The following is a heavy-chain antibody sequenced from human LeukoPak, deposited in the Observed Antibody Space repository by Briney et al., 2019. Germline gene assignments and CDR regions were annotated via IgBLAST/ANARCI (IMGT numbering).Heavy chain of an antibody. Sequence: GASVKVSCKASGGTFSSYAISWVRQAPGQGLEWMGRIIPIFGTANYAQKFQGRVTITTDESTSTAYMELSSLRSEDTAVYHCARGEYQLLFSFDYWGQRTLVTVSS. CDR1: GGTFSSYA. V-gene: IGHV1-69*05. J-gene: IGHJ4*02. CDR3: ARGEYQLLFSFDY. D-gene: IGHD2-2*01. CDR2: IIPIFGTA.